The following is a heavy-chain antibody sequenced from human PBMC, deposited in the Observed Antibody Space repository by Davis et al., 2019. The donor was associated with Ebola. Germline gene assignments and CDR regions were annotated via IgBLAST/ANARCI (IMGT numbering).Heavy chain of an antibody. V-gene: IGHV1-69*05. D-gene: IGHD5-18*01. Sequence: SVKVSCKASGGTFSSYAISWVRQAPGQGLEWMGGIIPIFGTANYAQKFQGRVTMTRDTSISTAYMELSSLRSDDTAIYYCARGRPYSGYVLWGQGTLVTVSS. CDR3: ARGRPYSGYVL. CDR1: GGTFSSYA. CDR2: IIPIFGTA. J-gene: IGHJ4*02.